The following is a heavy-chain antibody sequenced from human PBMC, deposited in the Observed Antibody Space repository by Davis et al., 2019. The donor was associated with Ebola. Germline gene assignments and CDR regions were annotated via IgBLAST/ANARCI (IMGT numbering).Heavy chain of an antibody. CDR3: TTTTVTVDY. D-gene: IGHD4-17*01. J-gene: IGHJ4*02. CDR2: ISGSGGST. CDR1: GFTFSSYA. Sequence: GGSLRLSCAASGFTFSSYAMSWVRQAPGKGLEWVSAISGSGGSTYYADSVKGRFTISRDDSKNTAYLQMNSLKTEDTAVYYCTTTTVTVDYWGQGTLVTVSS. V-gene: IGHV3-23*01.